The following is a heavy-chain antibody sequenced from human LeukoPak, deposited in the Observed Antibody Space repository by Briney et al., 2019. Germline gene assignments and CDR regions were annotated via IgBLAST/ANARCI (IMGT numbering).Heavy chain of an antibody. J-gene: IGHJ3*02. Sequence: GGSLRLSCVVSGFTFSSYWMNWVRQAPGRGLEWVANIHEDGSDKYYVDSVKGRFTISRDNSKNTLYLQMNSLIPDDTAVYYCAKGRQQWWTFDALDIWGQGTMVTVSS. CDR1: GFTFSSYW. CDR3: AKGRQQWWTFDALDI. D-gene: IGHD5-18*01. V-gene: IGHV3-7*02. CDR2: IHEDGSDK.